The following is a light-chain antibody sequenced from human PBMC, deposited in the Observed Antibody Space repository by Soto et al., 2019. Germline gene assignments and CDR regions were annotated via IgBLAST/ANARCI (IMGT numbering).Light chain of an antibody. CDR1: SSDVGGYNS. CDR2: DVS. Sequence: QSALTQPASVSGSPGQSITLLCTGTSSDVGGYNSVSWYQQHPGKAPKLMIHDVSNRPSGVSNRFSGSKSGNTASLTISGLQAEDEADYYCSSYTRSSSYVFGTGTKVTVL. CDR3: SSYTRSSSYV. J-gene: IGLJ1*01. V-gene: IGLV2-14*01.